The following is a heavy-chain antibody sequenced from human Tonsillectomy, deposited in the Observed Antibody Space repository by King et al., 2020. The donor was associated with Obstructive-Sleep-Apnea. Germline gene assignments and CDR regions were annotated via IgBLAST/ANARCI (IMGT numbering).Heavy chain of an antibody. CDR1: GFTFSSYG. D-gene: IGHD2/OR15-2a*01. J-gene: IGHJ4*02. CDR3: AKEHLCFGKLLSERQSFDY. V-gene: IGHV3-30*18. Sequence: VQLEESGGGVVQPGRSLRLSCAASGFTFSSYGMHWVRQAPGKGLEWVAVISYDGSYKFYADSVKGRFTISRDNSKNTLYLQMNSLRAEDTAVYYCAKEHLCFGKLLSERQSFDYWGQGTLVTVSS. CDR2: ISYDGSYK.